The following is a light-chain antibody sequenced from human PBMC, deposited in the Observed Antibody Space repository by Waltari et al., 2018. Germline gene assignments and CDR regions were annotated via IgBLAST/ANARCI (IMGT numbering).Light chain of an antibody. CDR3: SSYTSSSV. V-gene: IGLV2-14*01. CDR2: DFS. J-gene: IGLJ1*01. CDR1: SSDVGGYNY. Sequence: QSALTQPASVSGSPGQSITIPCTGTSSDVGGYNYVSWYQQHPGKAPKRMIYDFSKRPSGVSNRFSGSKSGNTASLTISGLQAEDEAYYYCSSYTSSSVFGTGTKVTVL.